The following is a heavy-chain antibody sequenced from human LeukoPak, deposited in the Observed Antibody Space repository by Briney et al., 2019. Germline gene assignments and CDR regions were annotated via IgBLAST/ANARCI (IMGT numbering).Heavy chain of an antibody. CDR3: ARGRLAGRRAFDI. V-gene: IGHV4-34*01. CDR1: GGSFSGYY. D-gene: IGHD3-10*01. CDR2: INHSGST. J-gene: IGHJ3*02. Sequence: PSETLSLTCAVYGGSFSGYYWSWIRQPPGKGLEWIGEINHSGSTNYNPSLKSRVTISVDTSKNQFSLKLSSVTAADTAVYYCARGRLAGRRAFDIWGQGTMVTVSS.